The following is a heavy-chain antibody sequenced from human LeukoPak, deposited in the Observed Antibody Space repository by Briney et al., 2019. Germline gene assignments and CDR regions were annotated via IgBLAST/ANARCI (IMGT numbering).Heavy chain of an antibody. CDR3: ARVYLLKNYYGSGRYYLAGFDY. Sequence: GASVKVSCKASGYTFTIFGISWVRQAPGQGLEWMGWISAYNGNTNYAQKLQGRVTMTTDTSTSTAYMELRSLRSDDTAVYYCARVYLLKNYYGSGRYYLAGFDYWGQGTLVTVSS. J-gene: IGHJ4*02. D-gene: IGHD3-10*01. CDR2: ISAYNGNT. V-gene: IGHV1-18*01. CDR1: GYTFTIFG.